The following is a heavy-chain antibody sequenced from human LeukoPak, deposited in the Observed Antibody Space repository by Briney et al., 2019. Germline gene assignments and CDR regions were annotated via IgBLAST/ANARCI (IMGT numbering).Heavy chain of an antibody. Sequence: SETLSLTCAVYGGSFSGYYWSWIRQPPGKGLEWIGEINHSGSTNYNPSLKSRVTISVDTSENQFSLKLSSVTAADTAVYYCARGKRSVLTKSFDYWGQGTLVTVSS. CDR1: GGSFSGYY. D-gene: IGHD3-9*01. CDR2: INHSGST. V-gene: IGHV4-34*01. J-gene: IGHJ4*02. CDR3: ARGKRSVLTKSFDY.